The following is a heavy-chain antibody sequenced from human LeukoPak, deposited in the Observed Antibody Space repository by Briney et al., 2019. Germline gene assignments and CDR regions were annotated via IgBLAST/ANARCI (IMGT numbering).Heavy chain of an antibody. CDR3: ATGFGYDSSSRPIGY. CDR2: FDPEDGET. V-gene: IGHV1-24*01. Sequence: ASVKVSCKVSGYTLTELSMHWVRQAPGKGLEWMGGFDPEDGETIYAQKFQGRVTMTEDTSTDTAYMELSSLRSEDTAVYYCATGFGYDSSSRPIGYWGQGNLVSVSS. J-gene: IGHJ4*02. CDR1: GYTLTELS. D-gene: IGHD3-22*01.